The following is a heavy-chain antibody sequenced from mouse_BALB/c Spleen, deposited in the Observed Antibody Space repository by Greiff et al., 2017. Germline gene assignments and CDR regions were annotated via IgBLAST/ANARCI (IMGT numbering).Heavy chain of an antibody. CDR1: GFTFSSYT. CDR2: ISNGGGST. J-gene: IGHJ4*01. D-gene: IGHD2-14*01. V-gene: IGHV5-12-2*01. CDR3: ARSRYDVGDY. Sequence: EVKLVESGGGLVQPGGSLKLSCAASGFTFSSYTMSWVRQTPEKRLEWVAYISNGGGSTYYPDTVKGRFTISRDNAKNTLYLQMSSLKSEDTAMYYCARSRYDVGDYWGRGTSVTVSS.